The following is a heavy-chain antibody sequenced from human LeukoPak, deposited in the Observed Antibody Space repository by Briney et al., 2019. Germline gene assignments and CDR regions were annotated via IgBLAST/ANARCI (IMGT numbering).Heavy chain of an antibody. Sequence: PGGSLRLSCAASGLTVSKNYMSWVRQAPGKGLVWVSRINSDGSSTSYADSVKGRFTISRDNSKNTLYLQMNSLRAEDTAVYYCAKDLFRAFDIWGQGTMVTVSS. CDR1: GLTVSKNY. J-gene: IGHJ3*02. CDR2: INSDGSST. CDR3: AKDLFRAFDI. V-gene: IGHV3-74*01. D-gene: IGHD3-3*01.